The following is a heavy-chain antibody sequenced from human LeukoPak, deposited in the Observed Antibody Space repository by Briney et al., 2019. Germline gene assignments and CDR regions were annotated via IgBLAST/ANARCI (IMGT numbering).Heavy chain of an antibody. J-gene: IGHJ2*01. CDR1: GYTITNNY. D-gene: IGHD1-26*01. V-gene: IGHV1-46*01. Sequence: GASVKVSCKASGYTITNNYMHWVRQAPGQGLEWMGVINPSGTGTSHAQKFQGRVTMTRDMSTSTVYMELSSLRSEDTAVYYCARDLGGATGWYFDLWGRGTLVTVSS. CDR3: ARDLGGATGWYFDL. CDR2: INPSGTGT.